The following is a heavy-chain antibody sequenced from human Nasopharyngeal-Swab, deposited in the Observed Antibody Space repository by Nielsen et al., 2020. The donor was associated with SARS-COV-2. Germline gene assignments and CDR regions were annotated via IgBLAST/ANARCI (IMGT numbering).Heavy chain of an antibody. CDR1: GFTFSNAW. D-gene: IGHD6-19*01. Sequence: GESLKISCAASGFTFSNAWMSWVRQAPGKGLEWVGRIKSKTDGGTTDYAAPVKGRITISRDDSKNTLYLQMNSLKTEDTAVYYCTTDQGSGWFFIWGQGTLVTVSS. J-gene: IGHJ4*02. CDR3: TTDQGSGWFFI. V-gene: IGHV3-15*01. CDR2: IKSKTDGGTT.